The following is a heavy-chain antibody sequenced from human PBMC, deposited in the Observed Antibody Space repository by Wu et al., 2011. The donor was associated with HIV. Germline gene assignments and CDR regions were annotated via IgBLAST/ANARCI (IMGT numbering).Heavy chain of an antibody. J-gene: IGHJ6*03. D-gene: IGHD4-17*01. CDR3: ARDSVTTRMEGHYYYMDV. CDR2: IIPLYGTA. Sequence: QVQLVQSGAEVEKPGSSVKVSCKASGGTFSSYTMSWVRQAPGQGLEWMGGIIPLYGTANYAQKFQGRVTISTDESSSTVYMALSSLRYEDTAVYYCARDSVTTRMEGHYYYMDVWAKGPRSPVSS. CDR1: GGTFSSYT. V-gene: IGHV1-69*05.